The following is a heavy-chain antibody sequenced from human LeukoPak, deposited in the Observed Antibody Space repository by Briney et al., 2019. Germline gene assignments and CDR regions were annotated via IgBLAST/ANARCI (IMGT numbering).Heavy chain of an antibody. V-gene: IGHV1-2*02. CDR2: INPNSGGT. Sequence: ASVKVSCKASGYTFTGYYIHWVRQAPGQGLEWMGWINPNSGGTNYIQKFQGRVTMTRDTSISTAYMELSRLRSDDTAVYYCARSRAYGVRGVIIKFDYWGQGTLVTVSS. CDR3: ARSRAYGVRGVIIKFDY. J-gene: IGHJ4*02. CDR1: GYTFTGYY. D-gene: IGHD3-10*01.